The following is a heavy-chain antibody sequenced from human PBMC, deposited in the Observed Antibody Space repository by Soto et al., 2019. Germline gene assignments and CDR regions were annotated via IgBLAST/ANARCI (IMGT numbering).Heavy chain of an antibody. CDR1: GYTFTSYG. D-gene: IGHD2-21*02. CDR2: ISAYNGNT. CDR3: ARYVVVTAIPVRYYYYGMDV. Sequence: QVQLVQSGAEVKKPGASVKVSCKASGYTFTSYGISWVRQAPGQGLEWMGWISAYNGNTNYAQKLQGRVTMTTDTSTSTAYMELRSLRSDDTAVYYCARYVVVTAIPVRYYYYGMDVWGQGTTVTVSS. J-gene: IGHJ6*02. V-gene: IGHV1-18*01.